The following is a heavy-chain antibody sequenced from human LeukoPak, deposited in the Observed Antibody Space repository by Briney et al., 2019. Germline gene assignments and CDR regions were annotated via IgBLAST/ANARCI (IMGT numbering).Heavy chain of an antibody. D-gene: IGHD3-10*01. J-gene: IGHJ4*02. V-gene: IGHV3-23*01. CDR1: GFTFSSYA. CDR3: AKLWFGELSAFDY. Sequence: GGSLRLSCAASGFTFSSYAMSWVRLAPGKGLEWVSAISGSGGSTYYADSVKGRFTISRDNSKNTLYLQMNSLRAEDTAVYYCAKLWFGELSAFDYWGQGTLVTVSS. CDR2: ISGSGGST.